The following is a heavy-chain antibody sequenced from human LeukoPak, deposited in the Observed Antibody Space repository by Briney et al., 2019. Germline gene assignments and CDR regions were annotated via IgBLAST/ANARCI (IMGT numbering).Heavy chain of an antibody. Sequence: GGSLILACAASGFSFKNHGFYWVRQAPGKGLEWVAIIWSDGSQKYYADSVKGRFTISRDNSKNTVYLQMNSLRAEDTAMYYCARDLSYGSLDCRGQGTLVTVSS. CDR3: ARDLSYGSLDC. V-gene: IGHV3-33*07. CDR1: GFSFKNHG. J-gene: IGHJ4*02. CDR2: IWSDGSQK. D-gene: IGHD3-9*01.